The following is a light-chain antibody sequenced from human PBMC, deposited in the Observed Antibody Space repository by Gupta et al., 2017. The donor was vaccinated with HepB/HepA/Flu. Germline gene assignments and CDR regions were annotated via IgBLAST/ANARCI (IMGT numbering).Light chain of an antibody. CDR1: SSDVGAYNY. CDR2: DVT. V-gene: IGLV2-11*01. J-gene: IGLJ1*01. Sequence: QSALTQPRSVSGSPGQSITISCTGTSSDVGAYNYVSWYQHRPDRAPKLIISDVTQRPSGVPDCFSGSKSGNTASLTISGLQAEDEADYFCSSYAGTYVFGTGTKVTVL. CDR3: SSYAGTYV.